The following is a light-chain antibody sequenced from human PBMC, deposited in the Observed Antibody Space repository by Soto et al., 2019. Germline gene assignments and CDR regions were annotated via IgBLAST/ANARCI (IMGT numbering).Light chain of an antibody. CDR1: QSVSNN. Sequence: EIVMTHSPATLSVSPGQRATLSCRASQSVSNNLAWYQKKPGQAPRLLIYGASTRATGIPARFSGSGSGTEFTLTISSLQSEDFAGYYCQQYNNWWTFGQGTRVEIK. CDR2: GAS. J-gene: IGKJ1*01. CDR3: QQYNNWWT. V-gene: IGKV3-15*01.